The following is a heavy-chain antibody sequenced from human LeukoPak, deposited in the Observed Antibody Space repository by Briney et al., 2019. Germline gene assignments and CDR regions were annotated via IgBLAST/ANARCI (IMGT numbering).Heavy chain of an antibody. V-gene: IGHV4-59*01. J-gene: IGHJ6*03. CDR2: IYHSGTS. CDR1: SASISTYY. Sequence: SETLSLTCTVSSASISTYYWSWIGQPPGKGVEWIGYIYHSGTSNYNPSLKSRVTMSVDTSKSQFSLSLSSVTSADTAVYYCARLHPTVVAATPGYYYYMDVWGKGTTVTISS. CDR3: ARLHPTVVAATPGYYYYMDV. D-gene: IGHD2-15*01.